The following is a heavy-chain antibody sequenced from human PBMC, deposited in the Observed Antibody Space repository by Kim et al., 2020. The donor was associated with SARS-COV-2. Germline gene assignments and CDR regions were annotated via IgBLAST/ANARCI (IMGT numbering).Heavy chain of an antibody. V-gene: IGHV3-21*01. CDR3: ARNLVPTTKTYGMDV. Sequence: GGSLRLSFAASGFTFSTYSMNWVRQAPGKGLEWVSSISSTSAYIYYADSVKGRFTISRDNAKDSLYLQMNSLRAEDTAVYYCARNLVPTTKTYGMDVWGQGTTVTVSS. J-gene: IGHJ6*02. CDR2: ISSTSAYI. CDR1: GFTFSTYS. D-gene: IGHD2-2*01.